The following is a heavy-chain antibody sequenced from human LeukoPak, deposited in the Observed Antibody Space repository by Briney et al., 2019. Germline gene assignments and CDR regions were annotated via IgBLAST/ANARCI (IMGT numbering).Heavy chain of an antibody. D-gene: IGHD1-26*01. CDR1: GGSFSGYY. V-gene: IGHV4-34*01. CDR3: ARNNSGSYTEVDY. CDR2: INHSGST. J-gene: IGHJ4*02. Sequence: SETLSLTCAVYGGSFSGYYWSWIPQPPGKGLEWIGEINHSGSTNYNPSLKSRVTISVDTSKNQFSLKLSSVTAADTAVYYCARNNSGSYTEVDYWGQGTLVTVSS.